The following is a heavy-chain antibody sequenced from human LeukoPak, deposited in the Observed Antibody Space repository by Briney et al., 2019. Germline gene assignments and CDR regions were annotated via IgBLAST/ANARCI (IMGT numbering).Heavy chain of an antibody. D-gene: IGHD6-19*01. CDR3: AKPDLIAVAVYFDY. CDR1: GFTFSSYP. CDR2: ISYDGSNK. V-gene: IGHV3-30-3*02. Sequence: GGSLRLSCAASGFTFSSYPMHWVRQAPGKGLEWVAVISYDGSNKYYADSVKGRFTISRDNSKNTLYLQINSLRAEDTAVYYCAKPDLIAVAVYFDYWGQGTLVTVSS. J-gene: IGHJ4*02.